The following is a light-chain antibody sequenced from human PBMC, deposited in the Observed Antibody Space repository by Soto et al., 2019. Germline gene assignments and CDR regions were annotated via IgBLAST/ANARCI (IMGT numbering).Light chain of an antibody. CDR3: SSYAGSNNLL. CDR1: SSDVGAYNY. Sequence: QSVLTQPPSASGSPGQSVTISCTGTSSDVGAYNYVSWYQQHPGKAPKLMIYEVNKRPSGVPDRFSGSKSGNTASLTVSGLQAEDEADYYCSSYAGSNNLLFGGGTKLTVL. J-gene: IGLJ2*01. CDR2: EVN. V-gene: IGLV2-8*01.